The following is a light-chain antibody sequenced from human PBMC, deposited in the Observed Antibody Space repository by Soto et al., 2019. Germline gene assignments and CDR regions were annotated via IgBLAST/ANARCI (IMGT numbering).Light chain of an antibody. Sequence: DIQMTQTPATLSAFAVDRVTVTCRASQSVSSWVAWYQEKPGRGPKLLIYDASTWQSGVPSRFSGSGSGTDFTLTISSPQPEDFATYYCQQANSFPITFGQGTRLEIK. CDR2: DAS. CDR3: QQANSFPIT. CDR1: QSVSSW. J-gene: IGKJ5*01. V-gene: IGKV1-12*01.